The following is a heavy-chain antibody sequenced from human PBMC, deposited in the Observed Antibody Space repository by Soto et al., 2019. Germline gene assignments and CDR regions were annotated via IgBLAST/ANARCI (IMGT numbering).Heavy chain of an antibody. CDR3: ASITTVPRVAFDI. CDR1: GFTFSDHY. J-gene: IGHJ3*02. D-gene: IGHD3-10*01. Sequence: GGSLRLSCAASGFTFSDHYMDWVRQAPGKGLEWVGRTRNKANSYTTEYAASVKGRFTISRDDSKNSLYLQMNSLKTEDTAVYYCASITTVPRVAFDIWGQGTMVTVSS. CDR2: TRNKANSYTT. V-gene: IGHV3-72*01.